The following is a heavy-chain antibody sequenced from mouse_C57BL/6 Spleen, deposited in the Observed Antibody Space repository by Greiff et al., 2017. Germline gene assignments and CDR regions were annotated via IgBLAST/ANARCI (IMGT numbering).Heavy chain of an antibody. D-gene: IGHD1-1*01. V-gene: IGHV1-55*01. Sequence: VQLQQPGAELVKPGASVKMSCKASGYTFTSYWITWVKQRPGQGLEWIGDIYPGSGSTNYNEKFKSKATLTVDTSSSTAYMQLSSLTSEDSAVYYCARRDYGSRKVYFDYWGQGTTLTVSS. CDR1: GYTFTSYW. J-gene: IGHJ2*01. CDR3: ARRDYGSRKVYFDY. CDR2: IYPGSGST.